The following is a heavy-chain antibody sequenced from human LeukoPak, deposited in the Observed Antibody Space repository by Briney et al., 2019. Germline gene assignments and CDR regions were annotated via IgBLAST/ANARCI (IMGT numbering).Heavy chain of an antibody. CDR3: ARANWNYNWFDP. V-gene: IGHV3-11*01. Sequence: SGGSLRLSCAASGFTFSDYYMSWIRQAPGKGLEWVSYISSSGSTIYYADSVEGRFTISRDNAKNSLYLQMNSLRAEDTAVYYCARANWNYNWFDPWGQGTLVTVSS. D-gene: IGHD1-7*01. CDR2: ISSSGSTI. J-gene: IGHJ5*02. CDR1: GFTFSDYY.